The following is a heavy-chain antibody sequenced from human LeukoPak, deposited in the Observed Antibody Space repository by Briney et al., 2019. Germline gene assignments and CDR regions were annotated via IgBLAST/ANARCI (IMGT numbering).Heavy chain of an antibody. CDR2: INHSGST. D-gene: IGHD2-15*01. Sequence: SETLSLTCTVSGGSIGSYYWSWIRQPPGKGLEWIGEINHSGSTNYNPSLKSRVTISVDTSKNQSSLKLSSVTAADTAVYYCARGPRYCSGGSCYQSGIWYFDLWGRGTLVTVSS. J-gene: IGHJ2*01. CDR1: GGSIGSYY. CDR3: ARGPRYCSGGSCYQSGIWYFDL. V-gene: IGHV4-34*01.